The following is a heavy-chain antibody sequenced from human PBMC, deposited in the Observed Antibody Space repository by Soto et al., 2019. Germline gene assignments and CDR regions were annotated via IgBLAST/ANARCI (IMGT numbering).Heavy chain of an antibody. CDR3: ARGGAIAPAEGDY. J-gene: IGHJ4*02. D-gene: IGHD6-13*01. V-gene: IGHV1-18*01. CDR1: GYTFTSYG. Sequence: QIQLVQSGTEVREPGASVKVSCQASGYTFTSYGIIWVRQAPGQGLELMGWISGYNNNKNYAQKYQARVTMTTDTSTRTAYMELRRLRSDDTAVYYCARGGAIAPAEGDYWGQGTLFTVSS. CDR2: ISGYNNNK.